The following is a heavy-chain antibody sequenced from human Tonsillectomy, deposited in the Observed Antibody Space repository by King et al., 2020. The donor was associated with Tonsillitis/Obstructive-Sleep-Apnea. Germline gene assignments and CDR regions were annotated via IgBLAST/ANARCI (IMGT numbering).Heavy chain of an antibody. J-gene: IGHJ4*01. D-gene: IGHD6-19*01. Sequence: VQLVESGGGLVQPGGSLRLSCVASGFTFSSYDMGWVRQAPGKGLEWVSGIGGSGKSTYYAGSVRGRFTISRDNSKNTLYLQMNSLRVEDTAIFYCAKPGWGDSGWLHYWGQGSLVIVSS. CDR3: AKPGWGDSGWLHY. V-gene: IGHV3-23*04. CDR2: IGGSGKST. CDR1: GFTFSSYD.